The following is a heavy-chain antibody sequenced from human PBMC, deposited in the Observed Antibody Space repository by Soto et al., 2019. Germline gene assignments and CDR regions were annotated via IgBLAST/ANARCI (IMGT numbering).Heavy chain of an antibody. CDR2: IYYSGST. V-gene: IGHV4-30-4*07. J-gene: IGHJ5*02. CDR1: GGSISSGGYS. Sequence: SETLSLTCAVSGGSISSGGYSWSWIRQPPGKGLEWIGSIYYSGSTYYNPSLKSRVTISVDTSENQFSLKLSSVTAADTAVYYCARSVSPRGQGIPITVS. CDR3: ARSVSP.